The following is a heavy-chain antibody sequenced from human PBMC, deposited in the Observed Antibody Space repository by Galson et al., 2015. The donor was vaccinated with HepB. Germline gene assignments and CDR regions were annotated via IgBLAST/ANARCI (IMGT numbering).Heavy chain of an antibody. CDR1: GFTFDDYA. Sequence: CAASGFTFDDYAMHWVRQAPGKGLEWVSGISWNSGSIGYADSVKGRFTISRDNAKNSLYLQMNSLRAEDTALYYCAKDVHDYGGKADAFDIWGQGTMVTVSS. CDR2: ISWNSGSI. V-gene: IGHV3-9*01. CDR3: AKDVHDYGGKADAFDI. D-gene: IGHD4-23*01. J-gene: IGHJ3*02.